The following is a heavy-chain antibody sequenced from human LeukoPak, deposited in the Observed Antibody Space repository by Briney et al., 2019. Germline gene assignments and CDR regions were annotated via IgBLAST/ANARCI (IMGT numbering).Heavy chain of an antibody. CDR3: ARVDLVVAATYHAFDI. CDR1: GFTFSSYW. V-gene: IGHV3-74*01. D-gene: IGHD2-15*01. CDR2: INSDGSST. J-gene: IGHJ3*02. Sequence: PGGSLRLSCAASGFTFSSYWMHWVRQAPGKGLVWVSRINSDGSSTTYADSVKGRFTISRDNAKNRLYLQMNSLRAEDTAVYYCARVDLVVAATYHAFDIWGQGTMVTVSS.